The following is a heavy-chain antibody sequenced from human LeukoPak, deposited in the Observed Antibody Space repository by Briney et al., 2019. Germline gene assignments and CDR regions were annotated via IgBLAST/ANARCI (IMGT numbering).Heavy chain of an antibody. J-gene: IGHJ5*02. V-gene: IGHV1-2*04. CDR2: INPNSGGT. Sequence: ASVKVSCKASGYTFTGYYMHWVRQAPGQGLEWMGWINPNSGGTNYAQKFQGWVTMTRDTSISTAYMELSRLGSDDTAVYYCARGRNYDILTGYYDPWGQGTLVTVSS. CDR1: GYTFTGYY. CDR3: ARGRNYDILTGYYDP. D-gene: IGHD3-9*01.